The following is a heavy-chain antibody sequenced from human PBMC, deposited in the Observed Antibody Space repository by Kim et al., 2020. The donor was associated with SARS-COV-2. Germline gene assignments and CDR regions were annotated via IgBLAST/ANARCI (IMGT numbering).Heavy chain of an antibody. Sequence: SQTLSLTCAISGDSVSSNSAAWNWIRQSPSRGLEWLGRTYYRSKWYNDYAVSVKSRITINPDTSKNQFSLQLNSVTPEDTAVYYCARDPVGATITYYYGMDVWGQGTTVTVSS. CDR1: GDSVSSNSAA. CDR3: ARDPVGATITYYYGMDV. V-gene: IGHV6-1*01. J-gene: IGHJ6*02. D-gene: IGHD1-26*01. CDR2: TYYRSKWYN.